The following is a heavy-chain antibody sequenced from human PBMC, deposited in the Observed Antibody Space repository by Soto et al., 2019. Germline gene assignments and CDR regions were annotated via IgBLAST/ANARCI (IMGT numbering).Heavy chain of an antibody. CDR2: IYYSGTT. CDR3: ARHLGTYSGPSLGWFDP. Sequence: PSETLSLTCSVSGGPIRSSNYYWGWIRQPPGKGLEWIGSIYYSGTTFSNPSLKSRVTISVDSSNHQFSLKLSSVTAADTAVYYCARHLGTYSGPSLGWFDPWGQGTLVTVSS. J-gene: IGHJ5*02. CDR1: GGPIRSSNYY. V-gene: IGHV4-39*01. D-gene: IGHD1-26*01.